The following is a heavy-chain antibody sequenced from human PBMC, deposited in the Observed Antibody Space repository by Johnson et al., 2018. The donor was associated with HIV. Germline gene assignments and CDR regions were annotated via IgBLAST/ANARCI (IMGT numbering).Heavy chain of an antibody. Sequence: VQLVESGGGLVQPGGSLRLSCAASGFTFSSYDMHWVRQATGKGLEWVSAIGTAGDTYYADSVKGRFTISRDNSKNTLYLQMNSLRAEDTAVYYCAKDKSNAFDIWGQGTMVTVSS. J-gene: IGHJ3*02. CDR3: AKDKSNAFDI. CDR1: GFTFSSYD. CDR2: IGTAGDT. V-gene: IGHV3-13*01.